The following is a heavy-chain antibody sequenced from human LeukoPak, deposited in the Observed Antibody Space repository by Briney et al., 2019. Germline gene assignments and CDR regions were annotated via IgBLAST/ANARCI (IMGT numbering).Heavy chain of an antibody. D-gene: IGHD3-10*01. CDR3: ARDSGAAKGYYYYYMDV. Sequence: GASVKVSCKASGYTFTSYYMHWVRQAPGQGLEWMGIINPSGGSTSYAQKFQGRAIMTRDTSTSTVYMEPSSLRSDDTAVYDCARDSGAAKGYYYYYMDVWGKGTTVTVSS. CDR1: GYTFTSYY. CDR2: INPSGGST. J-gene: IGHJ6*03. V-gene: IGHV1-46*01.